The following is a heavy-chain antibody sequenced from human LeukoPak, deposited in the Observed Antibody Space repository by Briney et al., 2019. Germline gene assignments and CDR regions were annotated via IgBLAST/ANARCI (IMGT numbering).Heavy chain of an antibody. J-gene: IGHJ4*02. CDR3: ARDPRDFEWLPYFDY. V-gene: IGHV4-59*01. CDR2: IYYSGST. CDR1: GGSISSYY. D-gene: IGHD3-9*01. Sequence: SETLSLTCTVSGGSISSYYWSWIRQPPGKGREWIGYIYYSGSTNYNPSLKSRVTISVDTSKNQFSLKLSSVTAADTAVYYCARDPRDFEWLPYFDYWGQGTLVTVSS.